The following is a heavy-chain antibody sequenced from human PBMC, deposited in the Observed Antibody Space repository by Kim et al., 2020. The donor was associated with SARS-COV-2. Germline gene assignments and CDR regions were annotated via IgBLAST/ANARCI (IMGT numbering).Heavy chain of an antibody. Sequence: GGSLRLSCAASGFTFSSYWMHWVRQAPGKGLVWVSRINSDGSSTSYADSVKGRFTISRDNAKNTLYLQMNSLRAEDTAVYYCARGGGSCSSTSCYAPGMDVWGQGTTVTVSS. J-gene: IGHJ6*02. D-gene: IGHD2-2*01. CDR1: GFTFSSYW. CDR3: ARGGGSCSSTSCYAPGMDV. CDR2: INSDGSST. V-gene: IGHV3-74*01.